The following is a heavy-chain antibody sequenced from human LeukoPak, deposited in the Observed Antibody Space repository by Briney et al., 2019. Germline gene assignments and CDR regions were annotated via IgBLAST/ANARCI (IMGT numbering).Heavy chain of an antibody. Sequence: QTGGSLRLSCAASGFTFSSYAMHWVRQAPGKGLEWVAVISYDGSNKYYADSVKGRFTISRDNSKNTLYLQMNSLRAEDTAVYYCARDPKVGARPLYAFDIWGQGTMVTVSS. CDR1: GFTFSSYA. J-gene: IGHJ3*02. CDR3: ARDPKVGARPLYAFDI. D-gene: IGHD1-26*01. V-gene: IGHV3-30-3*01. CDR2: ISYDGSNK.